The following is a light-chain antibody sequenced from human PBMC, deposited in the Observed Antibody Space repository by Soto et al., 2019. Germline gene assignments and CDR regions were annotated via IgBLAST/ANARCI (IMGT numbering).Light chain of an antibody. V-gene: IGKV3-20*01. J-gene: IGKJ3*01. Sequence: EIVLTQSPGTLSLSPGERATLSCRASQSLSRGYLAWYQQKPGQAPRLLIYSASNKASGIPDRFSGSGSGTDFTLTIIRLEHEDFAVYYCQQYESPPPFIIGPGTKVDIK. CDR2: SAS. CDR1: QSLSRGY. CDR3: QQYESPPPFI.